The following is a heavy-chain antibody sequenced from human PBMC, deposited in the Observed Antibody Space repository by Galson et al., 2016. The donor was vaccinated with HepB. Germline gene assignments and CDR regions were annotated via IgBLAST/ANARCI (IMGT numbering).Heavy chain of an antibody. Sequence: SLRLSCAASGFTFSSYSMNWVRQAPGKGLEWVSYISSASSAIFYADSVKGRFTISRDNAKNSLYLQMNSLRDEDSAVYFCVRGAVGATILGNWFDPWGQGTLVTVSS. V-gene: IGHV3-48*02. D-gene: IGHD1-26*01. J-gene: IGHJ5*02. CDR3: VRGAVGATILGNWFDP. CDR2: ISSASSAI. CDR1: GFTFSSYS.